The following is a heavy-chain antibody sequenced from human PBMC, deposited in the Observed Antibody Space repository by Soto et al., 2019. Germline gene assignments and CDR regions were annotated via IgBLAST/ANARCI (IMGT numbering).Heavy chain of an antibody. CDR1: GFTFSSYS. Sequence: GGSLRLSCAASGFTFSSYSMNWVRQAPGKGLEWVSYISSISSTIYYADSVKGRFTISRDNAKNSLYLQMNSLRAEDTAVYYCARIAVAGGYWGQGTLVTVSS. D-gene: IGHD6-19*01. J-gene: IGHJ4*02. CDR2: ISSISSTI. CDR3: ARIAVAGGY. V-gene: IGHV3-48*01.